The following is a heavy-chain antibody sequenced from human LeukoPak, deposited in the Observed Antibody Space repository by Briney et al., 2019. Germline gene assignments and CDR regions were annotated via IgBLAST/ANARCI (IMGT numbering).Heavy chain of an antibody. CDR3: ARAPGRNNWFDP. CDR2: IYYSGST. CDR1: GGSISSGDYY. Sequence: SQTLSLTRTVSGGSISSGDYYWSWIRQPPGKGREWIGYIYYSGSTYYNPSLKSRVTISVDTSKNQFSLKLSSVTAADAAVYYCARAPGRNNWFDPWGQGTLVTVSS. V-gene: IGHV4-30-4*08. J-gene: IGHJ5*02.